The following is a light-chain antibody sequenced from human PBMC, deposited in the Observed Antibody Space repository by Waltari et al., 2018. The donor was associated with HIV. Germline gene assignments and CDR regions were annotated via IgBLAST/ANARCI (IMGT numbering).Light chain of an antibody. Sequence: YVLTQPPSVSVAPNQTATVACRGENIGVRDVHWYRQRSGQAPEVVIHDDRDRAPGIPGRITGSNSGDMATLTIASVEAGDEAVYYCQVWGATNDWVFGGGTKVTVL. CDR3: QVWGATNDWV. V-gene: IGLV3-21*02. J-gene: IGLJ3*02. CDR1: NIGVRD. CDR2: DDR.